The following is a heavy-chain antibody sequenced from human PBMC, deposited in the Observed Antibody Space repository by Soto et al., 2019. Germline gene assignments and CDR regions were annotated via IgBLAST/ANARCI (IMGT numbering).Heavy chain of an antibody. CDR2: ISWNSGSI. CDR3: AKDMVGLGDSSGYPSIGSYYYGMDV. D-gene: IGHD3-22*01. V-gene: IGHV3-9*01. Sequence: EVQLVESGGGLVQPGRSLRLSCAASGFTFDDYAMHWVRQAPGKGLEWVSGISWNSGSIGYADSVKGRFTISRDNAKNYLYLQMNSLRAEDTALYYCAKDMVGLGDSSGYPSIGSYYYGMDVWGQGTTVTVSS. CDR1: GFTFDDYA. J-gene: IGHJ6*02.